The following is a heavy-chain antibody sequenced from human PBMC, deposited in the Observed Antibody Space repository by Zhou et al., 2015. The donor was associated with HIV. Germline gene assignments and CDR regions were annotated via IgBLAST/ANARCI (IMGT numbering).Heavy chain of an antibody. CDR3: AREAGGWVHLDY. CDR1: EYTFTNHD. J-gene: IGHJ4*02. CDR2: MNPNTGNT. V-gene: IGHV1-8*01. D-gene: IGHD6-19*01. Sequence: QVQLVQSGAEVKKPGASVKVSCKASEYTFTNHDINWVRQAAGQGLEWLGWMNPNTGNTAYAQKFQDRVIMTRNTSASTAYMELSSLRSDDTAVYYCAREAGGWVHLDYWGQGTLVTVTS.